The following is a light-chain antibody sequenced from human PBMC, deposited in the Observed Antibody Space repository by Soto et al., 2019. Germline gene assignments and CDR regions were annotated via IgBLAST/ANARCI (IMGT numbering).Light chain of an antibody. CDR1: QSVSSY. CDR2: GAS. V-gene: IGKV3-15*01. CDR3: QQYNNWPRT. J-gene: IGKJ1*01. Sequence: EIFKSNSPATLTASPGERVTLSCRASQSVSSYLAWHQQKPGQPPRLRIYGASTRATGIPARFSGSGSGTEFTLTISSLLSDDFAVYDCQQYNNWPRTFGQVTKV.